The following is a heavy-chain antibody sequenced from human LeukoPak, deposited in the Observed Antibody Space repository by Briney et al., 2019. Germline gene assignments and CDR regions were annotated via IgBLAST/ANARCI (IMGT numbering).Heavy chain of an antibody. J-gene: IGHJ4*02. CDR2: ISSNSSYI. V-gene: IGHV3-21*01. CDR1: GFTFSSLA. Sequence: PGGSLRLSCVASGFTFSSLAMNWVRQAPGKGLEWVSSISSNSSYIQYADSVKGRSTISRDNARNSLYLQMNNLRAEDTAVYYCASLPWLVRWIYYWGQGTLVTVSS. D-gene: IGHD6-19*01. CDR3: ASLPWLVRWIYY.